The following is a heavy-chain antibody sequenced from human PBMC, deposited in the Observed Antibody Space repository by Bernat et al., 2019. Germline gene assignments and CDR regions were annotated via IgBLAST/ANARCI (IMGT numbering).Heavy chain of an antibody. J-gene: IGHJ5*02. D-gene: IGHD3-3*01. CDR3: ARTDYDFWSGYYLNNWFDP. CDR2: IYYSGST. V-gene: IGHV4-39*01. Sequence: QLQLQESGPGLVKPSETLSLTCTVSGGSISSSSYYWGWIRQPPGKGLEWIGSIYYSGSTYYNPSLKSRVTISVDTSKNQFSLKLSSVTAADTAVYYCARTDYDFWSGYYLNNWFDPWGQGTLVTVSS. CDR1: GGSISSSSYY.